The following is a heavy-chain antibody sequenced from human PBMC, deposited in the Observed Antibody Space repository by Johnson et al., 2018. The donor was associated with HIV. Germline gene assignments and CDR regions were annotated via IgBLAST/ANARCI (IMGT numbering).Heavy chain of an antibody. CDR1: GCTFDDYA. Sequence: LGVSCAAPGCTFDDYAMHWVRQAPGKGREWVSGISWNSGSIGYVDPVNGRFTISRDKSKNSLNLQMNSLRAEDTAVYYCARGYSYEWRGELDAFDIWGQGTIVTVSS. J-gene: IGHJ3*02. D-gene: IGHD5-18*01. CDR2: ISWNSGSI. V-gene: IGHV3-9*01. CDR3: ARGYSYEWRGELDAFDI.